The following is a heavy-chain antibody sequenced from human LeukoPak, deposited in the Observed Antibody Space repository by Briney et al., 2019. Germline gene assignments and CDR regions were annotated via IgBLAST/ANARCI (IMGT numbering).Heavy chain of an antibody. V-gene: IGHV4-39*07. CDR3: ARTGIAVAGNTDFDY. D-gene: IGHD6-19*01. J-gene: IGHJ4*02. CDR1: GGSINSTSNY. CDR2: IYYSGST. Sequence: PSETLSLTCTVSGGSINSTSNYWGWIRQPPGKGLEWIGSIYYSGSTSYNPSLKSRVTISVDTSKNQFSLKLSSVTAADTAVYYCARTGIAVAGNTDFDYWGQGTLVTVSS.